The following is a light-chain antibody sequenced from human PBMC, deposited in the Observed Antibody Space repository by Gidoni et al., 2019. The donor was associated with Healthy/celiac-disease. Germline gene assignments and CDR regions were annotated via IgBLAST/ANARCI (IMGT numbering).Light chain of an antibody. CDR2: AAS. Sequence: IQLTQSPSSLSASVGDRVTITCRASQGISSYLGCYQQKPGKAPKLLIYAASTLQSGVPSMFSGSGSGTDFTLTISSLQPEDFATYYCQQLNSYPITFGQGTRLEIK. CDR3: QQLNSYPIT. J-gene: IGKJ5*01. V-gene: IGKV1-9*01. CDR1: QGISSY.